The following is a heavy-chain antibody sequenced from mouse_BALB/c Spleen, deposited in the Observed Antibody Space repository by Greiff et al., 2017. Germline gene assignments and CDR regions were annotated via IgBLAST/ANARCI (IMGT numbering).Heavy chain of an antibody. V-gene: IGHV1-15*01. CDR2: IDPETGGT. Sequence: QVQVKQSGAELVRPGASVTLSCKASGYTFTDYEMHWVKQTPVHGLEWIGAIDPETGGTAYNQKFKGKATLTADKSSSTAYMELRSLTSEDSAVYYCTRRDGYYVAMDYWGQGTSVTVSA. D-gene: IGHD2-3*01. CDR1: GYTFTDYE. CDR3: TRRDGYYVAMDY. J-gene: IGHJ4*01.